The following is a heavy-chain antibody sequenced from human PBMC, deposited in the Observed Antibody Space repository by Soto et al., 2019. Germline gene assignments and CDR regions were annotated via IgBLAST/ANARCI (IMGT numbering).Heavy chain of an antibody. J-gene: IGHJ4*02. V-gene: IGHV5-51*01. Sequence: PGQALKISYKASEYSFTNCWIGLGRQMPGKGLEWMGIIYPGDSDTRYSSSFQGQVTISADKTITTAYLQWSGLKTSDTAIFYCARGPREPWFDRGFDYWGQGTLVTVSS. CDR1: EYSFTNCW. CDR3: ARGPREPWFDRGFDY. CDR2: IYPGDSDT. D-gene: IGHD3-22*01.